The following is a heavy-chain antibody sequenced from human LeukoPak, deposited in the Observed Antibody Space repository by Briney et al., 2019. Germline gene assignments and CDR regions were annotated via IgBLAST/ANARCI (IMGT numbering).Heavy chain of an antibody. CDR1: GYTFTGYY. Sequence: ASVKVSCKASGYTFTGYYMHWVRQAPGQGLEWMGRINPNSGDTNYGQKFQGRVTMTSDTSISTAYMELSSLRPDDTAVYYCARDQAAGLDYWGQGTLVTVSS. V-gene: IGHV1-2*02. CDR3: ARDQAAGLDY. D-gene: IGHD6-19*01. J-gene: IGHJ4*02. CDR2: INPNSGDT.